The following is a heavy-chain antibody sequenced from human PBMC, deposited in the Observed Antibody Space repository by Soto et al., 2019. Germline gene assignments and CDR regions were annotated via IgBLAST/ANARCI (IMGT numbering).Heavy chain of an antibody. J-gene: IGHJ4*02. CDR3: ATKPYDFCSGYRYFDY. D-gene: IGHD3-3*01. Sequence: GGSLRLSCAASGFTFSSYAMSWVRQAPGKGLEWVSAISGSGGSTYYADSVKGRFTISRDNSKNTLYLQMNSLRAEDTAVYYCATKPYDFCSGYRYFDYWGQGTLVTVSS. CDR2: ISGSGGST. CDR1: GFTFSSYA. V-gene: IGHV3-23*01.